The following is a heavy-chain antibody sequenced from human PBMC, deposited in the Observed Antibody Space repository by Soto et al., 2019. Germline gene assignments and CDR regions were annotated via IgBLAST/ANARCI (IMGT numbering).Heavy chain of an antibody. Sequence: GWSLRLSCAASGFTFSSYWMHWVRQAPGKGLVWVSRINSDGSSTSYADSVKGRFTISRDNAKNTLYLQMNSLRAEDTAVYYCARAMVYRGWFDPWGQGTLVTVSS. CDR3: ARAMVYRGWFDP. J-gene: IGHJ5*02. V-gene: IGHV3-74*01. D-gene: IGHD3-10*01. CDR2: INSDGSST. CDR1: GFTFSSYW.